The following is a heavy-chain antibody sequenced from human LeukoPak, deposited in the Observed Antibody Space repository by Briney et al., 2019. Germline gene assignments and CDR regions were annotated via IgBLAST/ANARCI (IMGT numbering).Heavy chain of an antibody. D-gene: IGHD6-25*01. CDR1: GFTFSSYE. CDR2: ISSSGSTI. J-gene: IGHJ3*02. Sequence: PGGSLRLSCAASGFTFSSYEMNWVRQAPGKGLEWVSYISSSGSTIYYADSVKGRFTISRDNSKNTLYLQMNSLRAEDTAVYYCAKVSGYADFDAFDIWGQGTMVTVSS. CDR3: AKVSGYADFDAFDI. V-gene: IGHV3-48*03.